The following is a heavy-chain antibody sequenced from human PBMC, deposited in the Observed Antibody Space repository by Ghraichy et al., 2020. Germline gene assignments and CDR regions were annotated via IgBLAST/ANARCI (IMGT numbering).Heavy chain of an antibody. V-gene: IGHV3-23*01. J-gene: IGHJ4*02. CDR2: ISGSGGST. D-gene: IGHD3-9*01. Sequence: GGSLRLSCAASGFTFSRNAMSWVRQAPGKGLEWVSAISGSGGSTYYADSVKGRFTISRDNSKNTLYLQMNSLRAEDTAVYYCAKVTAPGEYFDWLLDQPDYWGQGTLVTVSS. CDR3: AKVTAPGEYFDWLLDQPDY. CDR1: GFTFSRNA.